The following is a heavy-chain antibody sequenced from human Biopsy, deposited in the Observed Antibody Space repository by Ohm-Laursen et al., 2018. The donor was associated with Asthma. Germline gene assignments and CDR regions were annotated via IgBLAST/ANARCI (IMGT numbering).Heavy chain of an antibody. CDR3: AKDILPHGSGSLLWGYYYGLDV. Sequence: SLRLSCAASGFTVSTNGMSWVRQPPGKGLEWVSSISSSGRTRYPAESVMGRFTISRDNDRNSLFLQMNSLRVEDTAVYYCAKDILPHGSGSLLWGYYYGLDVWGQGTTVTVSS. V-gene: IGHV3-11*01. J-gene: IGHJ6*02. CDR1: GFTVSTNG. D-gene: IGHD3-10*01. CDR2: ISSSGRTR.